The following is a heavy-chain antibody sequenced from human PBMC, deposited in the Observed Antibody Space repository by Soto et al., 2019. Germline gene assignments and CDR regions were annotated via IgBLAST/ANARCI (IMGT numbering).Heavy chain of an antibody. CDR1: GGSVSSRSFY. CDR2: IHDSYST. J-gene: IGHJ6*02. CDR3: ARVPSRPLTADDQRDWIPYYAMDV. V-gene: IGHV4-61*01. Sequence: PSETLSLTCTVSGGSVSSRSFYWSWLRQSPGRGLEWIGYIHDSYSTNYSPSLKSRVTISVDTSKNQFALRLRSVTTADTAVYYCARVPSRPLTADDQRDWIPYYAMDVWGQGTTVTVSS. D-gene: IGHD1-1*01.